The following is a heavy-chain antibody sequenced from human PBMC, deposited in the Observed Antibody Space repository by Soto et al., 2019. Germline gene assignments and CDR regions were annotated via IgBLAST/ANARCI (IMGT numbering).Heavy chain of an antibody. V-gene: IGHV4-34*01. CDR3: ARGEGREWILG. CDR1: GGSFSGYY. CDR2: INHRGSI. J-gene: IGHJ4*02. D-gene: IGHD5-18*01. Sequence: QVQLQQWGAGLLKPSETLSLTCAVYGGSFSGYYWSWIRQPPGKGLEWIGEINHRGSINYNPSLKSRSTISVDTSKNQCSLKVSSVTASDTAVYYCARGEGREWILGWGQGTLVTVSS.